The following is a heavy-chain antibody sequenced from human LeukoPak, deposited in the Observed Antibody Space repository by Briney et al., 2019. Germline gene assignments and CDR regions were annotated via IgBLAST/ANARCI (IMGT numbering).Heavy chain of an antibody. CDR2: IYSGGST. CDR1: GFTVSSNY. CDR3: ARGPSSSWYAADAFDI. J-gene: IGHJ3*02. Sequence: PGGSLRLSCAASGFTVSSNYMSWVRQAPGKGLEWVSVIYSGGSTYYADSVKGRFTISRDNSKNTLYLQMNSLRAEDTAVYYCARGPSSSWYAADAFDIWGQGTVVTVSS. D-gene: IGHD6-13*01. V-gene: IGHV3-53*01.